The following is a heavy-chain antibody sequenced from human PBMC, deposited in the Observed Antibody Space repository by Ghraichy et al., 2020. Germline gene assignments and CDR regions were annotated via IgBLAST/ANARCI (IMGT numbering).Heavy chain of an antibody. V-gene: IGHV3-48*02. D-gene: IGHD1-1*01. CDR3: AREGSERIKAGRRDPFAH. CDR1: GFSFSTYT. Sequence: ETLSLTCAAYGFSFSTYTMNWVRQAPGKGLEWVSYITSGRTIDYADSVKGRFTISRDNAKNSLYLQLNSLRDEDTAVYYCAREGSERIKAGRRDPFAHWGQGTLVTVPS. CDR2: ITSGRTI. J-gene: IGHJ4*02.